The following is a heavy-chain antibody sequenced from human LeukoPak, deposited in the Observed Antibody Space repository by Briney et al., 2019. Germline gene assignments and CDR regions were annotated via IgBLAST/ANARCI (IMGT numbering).Heavy chain of an antibody. Sequence: ASETLSLTCTVSGGSVSSGTYYWGWIRQPPGKGLEWIGSIYYSGSTYYNPSLKSRITISVDASKNQFSLKLSSVTAADTAVYYCARDGSGYVNYYYYGMDVWGQGTTVTVSS. V-gene: IGHV4-39*02. CDR1: GGSVSSGTYY. D-gene: IGHD3-22*01. J-gene: IGHJ6*02. CDR2: IYYSGST. CDR3: ARDGSGYVNYYYYGMDV.